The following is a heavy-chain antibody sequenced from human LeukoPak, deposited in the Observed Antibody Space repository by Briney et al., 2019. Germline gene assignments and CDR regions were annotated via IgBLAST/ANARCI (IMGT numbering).Heavy chain of an antibody. J-gene: IGHJ5*02. CDR2: IHYSGST. CDR1: GGSISSYY. CDR3: ARRGDIVVVAAAIGGFDP. D-gene: IGHD2-2*02. V-gene: IGHV4-59*01. Sequence: PSETLSLTCTVSGGSISSYYWSWIRQPPGKGLECIGYIHYSGSTTYNPSLKSRVTISVDTSKNQFSLKLNSVTAADTAVYYCARRGDIVVVAAAIGGFDPWGQGTLVTVSS.